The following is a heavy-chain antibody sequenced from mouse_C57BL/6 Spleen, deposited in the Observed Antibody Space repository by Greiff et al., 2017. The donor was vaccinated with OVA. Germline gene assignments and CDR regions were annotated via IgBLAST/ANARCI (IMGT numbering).Heavy chain of an antibody. CDR3: AREGAVVARFYAMDY. D-gene: IGHD1-1*01. CDR1: GYTFTSYW. J-gene: IGHJ4*01. CDR2: IDPSDSYT. Sequence: QVQLKQPGAELVRPGTSVKLSCKASGYTFTSYWMHWVKQRPGQGLEWIGVIDPSDSYTNYNQKFKGKATLTVDTSSSTAYMQLSSLTSEDSAVYYCAREGAVVARFYAMDYWGQGTSVTVSS. V-gene: IGHV1-59*01.